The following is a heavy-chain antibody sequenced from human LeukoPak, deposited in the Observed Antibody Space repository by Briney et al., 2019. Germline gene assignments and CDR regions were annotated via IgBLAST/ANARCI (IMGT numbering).Heavy chain of an antibody. D-gene: IGHD2-2*01. Sequence: WGSLRLSCAASGFTFSSYAMGWVRQAPGKGLEWISAISGSGGNTYYAASVKGRFTFSRDNSKNTLFLQMNSLRAEDTAVYYCAKGPKIPAPTYYFDYWGQGTLVTVSS. CDR3: AKGPKIPAPTYYFDY. CDR2: ISGSGGNT. V-gene: IGHV3-23*01. CDR1: GFTFSSYA. J-gene: IGHJ4*02.